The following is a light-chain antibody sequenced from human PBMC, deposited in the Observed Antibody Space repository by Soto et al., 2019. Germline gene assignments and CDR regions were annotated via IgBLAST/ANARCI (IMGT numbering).Light chain of an antibody. Sequence: QSALTQPASVSASPGQSITISCTGTSSNVGTYDPVSWYQHHPDKAPKLIIYEGTKRPSGISSRFSGSKSGNTASLTISGLQAEDDADYYCCSFAVGAALVFGGGTKVTVL. CDR3: CSFAVGAALV. V-gene: IGLV2-23*01. J-gene: IGLJ2*01. CDR2: EGT. CDR1: SSNVGTYDP.